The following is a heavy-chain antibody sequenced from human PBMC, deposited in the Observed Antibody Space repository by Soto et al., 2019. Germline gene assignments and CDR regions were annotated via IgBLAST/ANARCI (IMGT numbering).Heavy chain of an antibody. CDR3: ARGTTVPPAAYYYYGMDV. D-gene: IGHD4-4*01. J-gene: IGHJ6*02. V-gene: IGHV1-69*13. Sequence: SVEVCCEASGGTFSSYAISWVRQAPGQGLEWMGGIIPIFGTANYAQKFQGRVTITADESTSTAYMELSSLRSEDTAVYYCARGTTVPPAAYYYYGMDVWGQGTTVTVSS. CDR2: IIPIFGTA. CDR1: GGTFSSYA.